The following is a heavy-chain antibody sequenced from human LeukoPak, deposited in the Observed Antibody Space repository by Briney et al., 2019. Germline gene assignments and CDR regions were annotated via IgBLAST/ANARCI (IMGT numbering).Heavy chain of an antibody. V-gene: IGHV3-21*01. CDR2: ISSSSSYI. CDR1: GFTFSSYS. D-gene: IGHD3-10*01. Sequence: GGSLRLSCAASGFTFSSYSMNWVRQAPGKGLEWVSSISSSSSYIYYADSVKGRFTISRDNAKNSLYLQMNSLRAEDTAVYYCASVMPYGPGRPAYWGQGTLVTVSS. J-gene: IGHJ4*02. CDR3: ASVMPYGPGRPAY.